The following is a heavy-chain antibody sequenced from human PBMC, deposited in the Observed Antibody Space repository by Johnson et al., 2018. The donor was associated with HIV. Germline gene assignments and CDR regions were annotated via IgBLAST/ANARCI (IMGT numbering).Heavy chain of an antibody. D-gene: IGHD3-16*01. V-gene: IGHV3-13*01. CDR1: GFTFSSYD. CDR2: IGTTGDT. CDR3: ARGSWAFSI. J-gene: IGHJ3*02. Sequence: VQLVESGGGLIQPVGSLRLSCAASGFTFSSYDIHWVRQATRKGLEWVSGIGTTGDTYYPGSVKGRFTISRENAKNSLYLQMNSLRAEDTAVYYCARGSWAFSIWGHGTTVTVSS.